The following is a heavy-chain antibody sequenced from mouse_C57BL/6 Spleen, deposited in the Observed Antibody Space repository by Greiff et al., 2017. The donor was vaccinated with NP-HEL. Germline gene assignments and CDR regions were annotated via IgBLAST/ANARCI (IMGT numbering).Heavy chain of an antibody. V-gene: IGHV5-16*01. D-gene: IGHD2-10*01. Sequence: EVKLMESEGGLVQPGSSMKLSCTASGFTFSDYYMAWVRQVPEKGLEWVANINYDGSSTYYLDSLKSRFIISRDNAKNILYLQMSSLKSEDTATYYCARGLLPFDYWGQGTTLTVSS. CDR3: ARGLLPFDY. CDR1: GFTFSDYY. J-gene: IGHJ2*01. CDR2: INYDGSST.